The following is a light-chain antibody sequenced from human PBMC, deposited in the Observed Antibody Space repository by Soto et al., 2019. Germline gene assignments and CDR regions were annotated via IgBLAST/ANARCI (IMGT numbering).Light chain of an antibody. CDR1: SSDIGGYNY. J-gene: IGLJ2*01. CDR2: EVS. Sequence: QSALTQPPSASGSPGQSVTISCSGTSSDIGGYNYVSWYQQHPGKAPKLMIYEVSKRPSGVPDRFSASKSGNTASLTVSGLQAEDEAYYYCSSYAGSKNVIFGGGTKLTVL. CDR3: SSYAGSKNVI. V-gene: IGLV2-8*01.